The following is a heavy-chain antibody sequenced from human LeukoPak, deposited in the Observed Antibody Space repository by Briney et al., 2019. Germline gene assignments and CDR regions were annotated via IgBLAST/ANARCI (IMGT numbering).Heavy chain of an antibody. D-gene: IGHD4-23*01. CDR2: ISSSGSTI. J-gene: IGHJ3*02. CDR1: GFTFSSYE. Sequence: AGGSLRLSCAASGFTFSSYEMNWVRQAPGKGLEWVSYISSSGSTIYYADSVKGRFTISRDNAKNSLYLQMNSLRAEDTAVYYCATVVISHAFDIWGQGTMVTVSS. CDR3: ATVVISHAFDI. V-gene: IGHV3-48*03.